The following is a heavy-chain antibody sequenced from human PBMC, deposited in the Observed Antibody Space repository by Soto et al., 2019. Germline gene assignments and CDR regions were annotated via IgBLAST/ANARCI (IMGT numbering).Heavy chain of an antibody. CDR2: INAGNGNT. CDR3: ARHDDDYGDYAGYFDY. Sequence: ASVKVSCKASGYTFTGYAMHCVRQAPGQRLEWMGWINAGNGNTKYSQKFQGRVTITRDTSASTAYMELSSLRSEDTAVYYCARHDDDYGDYAGYFDYWGQGTLVTVSS. V-gene: IGHV1-3*01. CDR1: GYTFTGYA. J-gene: IGHJ4*02. D-gene: IGHD4-17*01.